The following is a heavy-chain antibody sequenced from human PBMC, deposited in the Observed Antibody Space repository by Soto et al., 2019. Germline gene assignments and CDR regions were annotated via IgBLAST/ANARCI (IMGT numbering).Heavy chain of an antibody. Sequence: ASVKVSCKASGGTFSSYAISWVRQAPGQGLEWMGGIIPIFGTANYAQKFQGRVTITADKSTSTAYMELSSLRSDDTAVYYGARGGAEYYDSSGYYLAGMDVWGQGTTVTVSS. V-gene: IGHV1-69*06. D-gene: IGHD3-22*01. J-gene: IGHJ6*02. CDR2: IIPIFGTA. CDR3: ARGGAEYYDSSGYYLAGMDV. CDR1: GGTFSSYA.